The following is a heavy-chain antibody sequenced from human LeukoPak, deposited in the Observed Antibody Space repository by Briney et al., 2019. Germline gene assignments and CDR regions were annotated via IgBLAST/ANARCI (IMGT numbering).Heavy chain of an antibody. CDR3: ASGSGYVYYGMDV. Sequence: ASVKVSCKASGYTFADYYIHWVRLAPGQGLEWMGRINPNSGGTNYAQKFQGRVTMTWDTSISTAYMELSRLRSDDTAVYYCASGSGYVYYGMDVWGQGTTVTVSS. V-gene: IGHV1-2*06. CDR1: GYTFADYY. J-gene: IGHJ6*02. D-gene: IGHD3-22*01. CDR2: INPNSGGT.